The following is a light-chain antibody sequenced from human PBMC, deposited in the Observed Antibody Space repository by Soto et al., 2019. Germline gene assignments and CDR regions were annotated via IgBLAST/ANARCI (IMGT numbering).Light chain of an antibody. CDR3: QQYGSSGT. CDR2: GAS. CDR1: QSVSNNY. Sequence: DIVWTQSPGTLSLSPGERATLSCRASQSVSNNYLAWYQQKPGQAPRLLIYGASNRATGIPDRFRGSGSGTDFTLTISRLEPEDFAVYYWQQYGSSGTFGQGTKVEIK. V-gene: IGKV3-20*01. J-gene: IGKJ1*01.